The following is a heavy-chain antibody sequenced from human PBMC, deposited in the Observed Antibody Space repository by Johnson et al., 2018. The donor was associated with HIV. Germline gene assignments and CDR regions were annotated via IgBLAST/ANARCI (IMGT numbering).Heavy chain of an antibody. D-gene: IGHD5-24*01. V-gene: IGHV3-20*04. CDR2: ISGNGFST. J-gene: IGHJ3*02. CDR3: ARVREMATNRRAFDI. CDR1: GFTFDDYG. Sequence: EVQLVESGGGVVRPGGSLRLSCAASGFTFDDYGMSWVRQAPGKGLEWVSGISGNGFSTYYDDSVRGRFTISRANAQNTLNLQINTLRAEDTAVYYCARVREMATNRRAFDIWGQGTMVTVSS.